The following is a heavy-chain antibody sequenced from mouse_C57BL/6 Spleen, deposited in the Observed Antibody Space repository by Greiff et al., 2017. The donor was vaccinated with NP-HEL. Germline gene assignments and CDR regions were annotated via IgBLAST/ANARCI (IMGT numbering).Heavy chain of an antibody. V-gene: IGHV5-4*01. J-gene: IGHJ3*01. D-gene: IGHD2-2*01. CDR2: ISDGGSYT. Sequence: EVQLVESGGGLVKPGGSLKLSCAASGFTFSSYAMSWVRQTPEKRLEWVATISDGGSYTYYPDNVKGRFTISRDNAKNNLYLQMSHLKSEDTAMYYCAREEGYYGYHGGFAYWGQGTLVTVSA. CDR3: AREEGYYGYHGGFAY. CDR1: GFTFSSYA.